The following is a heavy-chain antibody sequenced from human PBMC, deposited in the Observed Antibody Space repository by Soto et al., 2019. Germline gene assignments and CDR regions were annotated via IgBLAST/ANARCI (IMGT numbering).Heavy chain of an antibody. Sequence: SETLSLTCTVSGGSISSTSYYWGWIRQPPEKGLEWIGSLFYSGGTYYNPSLQSRVTISVDSSKNQLSLNLKSVTAADTAIYYCARLQFCTDGNCYGRSDSWGQGTLVTVSS. CDR2: LFYSGGT. V-gene: IGHV4-39*01. J-gene: IGHJ4*02. CDR3: ARLQFCTDGNCYGRSDS. CDR1: GGSISSTSYY. D-gene: IGHD2-15*01.